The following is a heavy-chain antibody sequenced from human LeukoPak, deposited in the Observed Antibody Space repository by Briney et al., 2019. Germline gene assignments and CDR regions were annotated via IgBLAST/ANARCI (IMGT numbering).Heavy chain of an antibody. CDR3: ARAPLYYDSSGYYYGGFDY. CDR1: GGSFSGYY. D-gene: IGHD3-22*01. V-gene: IGHV4-34*01. CDR2: INHSGST. Sequence: SETLSLTCAVYGGSFSGYYWSWIRQPPGKGLEWIGEINHSGSTNYNPSLKSRVTISVDTSKNQFSLKLSSVTAADTAVYYCARAPLYYDSSGYYYGGFDYWGQGTLVTVSS. J-gene: IGHJ4*02.